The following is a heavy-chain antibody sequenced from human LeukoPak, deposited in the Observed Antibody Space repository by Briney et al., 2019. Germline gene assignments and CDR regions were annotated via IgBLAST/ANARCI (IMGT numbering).Heavy chain of an antibody. CDR3: YTENVIVVDANDY. CDR2: IKSKTDGGTT. CDR1: GFTFSNAW. D-gene: IGHD3-22*01. V-gene: IGHV3-15*01. Sequence: GGSLRLSCAASGFTFSNAWMSWVRQAPGKGLEWVGRIKSKTDGGTTDYAAPVKGRFTISRDDSKNTLYLQMNSLKTEDTAVYYFYTENVIVVDANDYLGQGTLVTVSS. J-gene: IGHJ4*02.